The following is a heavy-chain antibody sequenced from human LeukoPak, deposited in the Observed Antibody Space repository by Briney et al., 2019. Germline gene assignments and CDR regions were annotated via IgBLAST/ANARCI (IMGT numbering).Heavy chain of an antibody. D-gene: IGHD2-2*01. Sequence: ASVKVSCKASGYTFTIYGISWVRQAPGQGLEWMGWISAYNGNTNYAQKLQGRVTMTTDTSTSTAYMELRSLRSDDTAVYYCARDKDIVVVPATEGLYYMDVWGKGTTVTVSS. CDR1: GYTFTIYG. V-gene: IGHV1-18*01. CDR3: ARDKDIVVVPATEGLYYMDV. CDR2: ISAYNGNT. J-gene: IGHJ6*03.